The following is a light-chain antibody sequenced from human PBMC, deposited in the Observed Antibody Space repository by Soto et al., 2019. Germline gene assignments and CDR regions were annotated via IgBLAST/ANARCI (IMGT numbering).Light chain of an antibody. V-gene: IGLV4-69*01. J-gene: IGLJ7*01. CDR2: GNSGGSH. Sequence: QPVLTQSPSASASLGASVKLTCTLSSGHSNYAIAWHQQQPEKGPRYLMKGNSGGSHIKGDGIPDRFSGSSSGAERYLFISSLQSEDEADYYCQTWGTGSAIVVFGGGTQLTVL. CDR1: SGHSNYA. CDR3: QTWGTGSAIVV.